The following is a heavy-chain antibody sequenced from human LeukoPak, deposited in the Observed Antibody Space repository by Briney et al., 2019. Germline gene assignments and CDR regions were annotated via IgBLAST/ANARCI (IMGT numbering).Heavy chain of an antibody. J-gene: IGHJ4*02. V-gene: IGHV4-34*01. CDR1: GGSFSGYS. Sequence: SETLSLTCAVYGGSFSGYSWNWIRQPPGKGLEWIGEIDHSGSTNYNPSLKSRVTISVDTSKNQFSLKLSSVTAADTAVYYCARVGNRRVYDYVWGSYPYFDYWGQGTLVTVSS. CDR3: ARVGNRRVYDYVWGSYPYFDY. D-gene: IGHD3-16*01. CDR2: IDHSGST.